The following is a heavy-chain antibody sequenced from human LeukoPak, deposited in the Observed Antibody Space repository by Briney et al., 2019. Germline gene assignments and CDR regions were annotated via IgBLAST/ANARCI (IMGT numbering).Heavy chain of an antibody. CDR3: ARASSDDTAMATPFAY. J-gene: IGHJ4*02. CDR2: ITPIFGTA. Sequence: VASVKVPCKASGGTFSNYAINWVRQAPGQGLEWVGGITPIFGTANYVQKFQGRVTVTADKSTSTAYMELSRLRSEDTAIYYCARASSDDTAMATPFAYWGQGTLVTVSS. D-gene: IGHD5-18*01. CDR1: GGTFSNYA. V-gene: IGHV1-69*06.